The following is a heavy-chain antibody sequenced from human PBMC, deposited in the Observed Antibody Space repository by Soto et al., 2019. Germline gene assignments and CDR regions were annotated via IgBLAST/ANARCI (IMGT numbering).Heavy chain of an antibody. V-gene: IGHV5-51*01. Sequence: PGESLKISCKGSGYSFTSYWIGWVRQMPGKGLEWMGIIYPGDSDTRYSPSFQGQVTISADKSISTAYLQWSSLKASDTAMYYCARLGGYYDPRVDPKIDYWGQGTLVTVSS. CDR1: GYSFTSYW. D-gene: IGHD3-3*01. CDR3: ARLGGYYDPRVDPKIDY. CDR2: IYPGDSDT. J-gene: IGHJ4*02.